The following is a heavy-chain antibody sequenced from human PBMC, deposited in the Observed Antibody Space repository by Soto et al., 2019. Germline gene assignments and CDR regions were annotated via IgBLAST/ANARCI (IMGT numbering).Heavy chain of an antibody. CDR1: GGTFSSYA. CDR3: ARGATTQLVLPYYDFWSYYFDY. Sequence: EALVKVSCKASGGTFSSYAISWVRQAPGQGLEWMGGIIPIFGTANYAQKFQGRVTITADESTSTAYMELSSLRSEDTAVYYCARGATTQLVLPYYDFWSYYFDYWGQGTLVTVSS. D-gene: IGHD3-3*01. V-gene: IGHV1-69*13. J-gene: IGHJ4*02. CDR2: IIPIFGTA.